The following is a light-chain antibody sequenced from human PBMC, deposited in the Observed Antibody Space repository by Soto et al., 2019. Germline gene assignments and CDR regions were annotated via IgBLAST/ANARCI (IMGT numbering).Light chain of an antibody. CDR2: EVS. CDR3: CSYAGSITWV. J-gene: IGLJ3*02. V-gene: IGLV2-23*02. CDR1: SSDVGSYDF. Sequence: QSALTQPASVSGSPGQSITISCTGTSSDVGSYDFVSWYQQHPGKAPKLMISEVSKRPSGVSNRFSGSKSGNTASLTISGLQAEDEADYYCCSYAGSITWVFGGGTQLTVL.